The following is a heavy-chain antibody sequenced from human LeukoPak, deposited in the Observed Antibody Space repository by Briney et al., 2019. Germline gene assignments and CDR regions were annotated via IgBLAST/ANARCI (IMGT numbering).Heavy chain of an antibody. CDR2: ISGSGGST. Sequence: GGSLRLSCAASGFTFSSYAMSWVRQAPGKGLEWVSAISGSGGSTYYTDSVKGRFTISRDNAKNTLYLQMNSLRAEDTAVYYCASGEYSSSHFDYWGQGTLVTVSS. D-gene: IGHD6-13*01. CDR1: GFTFSSYA. V-gene: IGHV3-23*01. CDR3: ASGEYSSSHFDY. J-gene: IGHJ4*02.